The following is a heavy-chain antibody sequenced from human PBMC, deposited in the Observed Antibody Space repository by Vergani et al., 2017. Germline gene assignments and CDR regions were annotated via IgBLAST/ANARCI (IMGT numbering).Heavy chain of an antibody. CDR3: AKVRPLLGGSYFSSALDY. V-gene: IGHV3-23*01. CDR2: ISGSGGST. J-gene: IGHJ4*02. D-gene: IGHD1-26*01. Sequence: EVQLLESGGGLVQPGGSLRLSCAASGFTFSSYAMSWVRQAPGQGLEWVSAISGSGGSTYYADSVKGRFTISRDNSKNTLYLQMNSLRAEDTAVYYCAKVRPLLGGSYFSSALDYWGQGTLVTVSS. CDR1: GFTFSSYA.